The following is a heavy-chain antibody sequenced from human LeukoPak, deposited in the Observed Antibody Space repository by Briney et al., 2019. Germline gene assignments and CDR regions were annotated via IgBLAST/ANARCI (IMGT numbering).Heavy chain of an antibody. J-gene: IGHJ5*02. D-gene: IGHD4-17*01. V-gene: IGHV4-59*01. CDR2: IYYSGST. Sequence: SETLSLTCTVSGGSISSYYWSWIRQPPGKGLEWIGYIYYSGSTNYNPSLKSRVTISVDTSKNQFSLKLSSVTAADTAVYYCARFEGVPVTRYNWFDPWGQGTLVTVSS. CDR3: ARFEGVPVTRYNWFDP. CDR1: GGSISSYY.